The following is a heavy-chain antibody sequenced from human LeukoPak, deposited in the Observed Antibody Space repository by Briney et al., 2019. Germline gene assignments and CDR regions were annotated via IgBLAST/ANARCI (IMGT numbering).Heavy chain of an antibody. J-gene: IGHJ4*02. CDR1: GFTFSSYS. CDR2: IKQDGSEK. CDR3: ARPYYYSSGSYPY. D-gene: IGHD3-10*01. V-gene: IGHV3-7*01. Sequence: GGSLRLSCAASGFTFSSYSMNWVRQAPGKGLEWVANIKQDGSEKYHVDSVKGRFTISRDNAKNSLYLQMNSLRAEDTAVYCARPYYYSSGSYPYWGQGTLVTVSS.